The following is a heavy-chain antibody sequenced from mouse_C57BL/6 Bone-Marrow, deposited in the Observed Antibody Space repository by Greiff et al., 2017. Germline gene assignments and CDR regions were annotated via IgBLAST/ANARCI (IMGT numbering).Heavy chain of an antibody. CDR2: IHPNSGST. D-gene: IGHD1-1*01. Sequence: QVQLQQPGAELVKPGASVKLSCKASGYTFTSYWMHWVKQRPGQGLEWIGMIHPNSGSTNYNEKFKSKATLTVAKSSSTAYMQLSSLTSEDSAVYYCGTDYGSSYNYWGQGTTLTVSS. V-gene: IGHV1-64*01. CDR3: GTDYGSSYNY. CDR1: GYTFTSYW. J-gene: IGHJ2*01.